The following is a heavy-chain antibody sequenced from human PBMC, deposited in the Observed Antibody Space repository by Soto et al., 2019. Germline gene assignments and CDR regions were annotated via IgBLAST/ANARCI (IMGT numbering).Heavy chain of an antibody. CDR3: ARGVYNDYGNNWFDP. J-gene: IGHJ5*02. Sequence: SETLSLTCTVSGGSISSYYWSWIRQPPGKGLEWIGYIYYSGSTNYNPSLKSRVTISVDTSKNQFSLKLSSVTAADTAVYYCARGVYNDYGNNWFDPWGQGTLVTVS. V-gene: IGHV4-59*01. CDR1: GGSISSYY. CDR2: IYYSGST. D-gene: IGHD4-17*01.